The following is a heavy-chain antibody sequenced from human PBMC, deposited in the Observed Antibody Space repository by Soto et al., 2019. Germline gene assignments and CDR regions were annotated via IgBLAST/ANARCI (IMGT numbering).Heavy chain of an antibody. D-gene: IGHD6-13*01. J-gene: IGHJ6*03. CDR1: GFSFSSYG. Sequence: GGSLRLSCAASGFSFSSYGMHWVRQAPGKGLEWVAVIWYDGSNKYYADSVKGRFTISRDNSKSALYLQLNTLRAEDTAVYYCARVAEAAAGNYYYYYMDVWGKGTTVTVAS. CDR3: ARVAEAAAGNYYYYYMDV. CDR2: IWYDGSNK. V-gene: IGHV3-33*01.